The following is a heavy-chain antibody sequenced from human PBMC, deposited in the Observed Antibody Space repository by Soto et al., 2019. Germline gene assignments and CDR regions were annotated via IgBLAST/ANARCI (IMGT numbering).Heavy chain of an antibody. Sequence: QVQLVQSGAEVKEPGSSVKVSCKASGGTFSSYAISWVRQAPGQGLEWMGGIIPIGGTADYAQKFQGRVTIIADESTSTADMELGSLRSEDTGVYYCARDLLGFGYTYADVWGQGTTVTVSS. D-gene: IGHD3-16*01. V-gene: IGHV1-69*12. J-gene: IGHJ6*02. CDR3: ARDLLGFGYTYADV. CDR2: IIPIGGTA. CDR1: GGTFSSYA.